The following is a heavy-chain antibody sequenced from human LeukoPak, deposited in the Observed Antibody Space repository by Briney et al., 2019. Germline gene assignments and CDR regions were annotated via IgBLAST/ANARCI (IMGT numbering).Heavy chain of an antibody. CDR2: INHRGST. J-gene: IGHJ3*02. V-gene: IGHV4-34*01. D-gene: IGHD3-22*01. CDR1: GGSFSGYY. CDR3: ANLGPYYYDSSRYEGFDI. Sequence: PSETLSLTCAVHGGSFSGYYWTWIRQPPGKRVEWIGEINHRGSTNYNPSLKSRVTISIDTSKNQFSLKLSSVTAADTAVYYCANLGPYYYDSSRYEGFDIWGQGTMVTVSS.